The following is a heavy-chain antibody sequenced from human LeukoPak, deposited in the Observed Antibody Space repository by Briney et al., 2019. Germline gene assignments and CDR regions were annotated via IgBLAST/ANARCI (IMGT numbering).Heavy chain of an antibody. V-gene: IGHV4-39*07. CDR1: GGSISSSSYY. CDR3: ARERIAAAGTYWFDP. CDR2: IYYSGST. J-gene: IGHJ5*02. Sequence: SETLSLTCTVSGGSISSSSYYWGWIRQPPGKGLEWIGSIYYSGSTYYNPSLKSRVTISVDTSKNQFSLKLSSVTAADTAVHYCARERIAAAGTYWFDPWGQGTLVTVSS. D-gene: IGHD6-13*01.